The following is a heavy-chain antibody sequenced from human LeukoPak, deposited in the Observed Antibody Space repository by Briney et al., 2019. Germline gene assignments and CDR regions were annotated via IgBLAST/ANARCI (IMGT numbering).Heavy chain of an antibody. CDR3: ARDNIDCSSTSCHPGFDY. V-gene: IGHV1-18*01. J-gene: IGHJ4*02. CDR1: GYTFTSYG. D-gene: IGHD2-2*01. CDR2: ISAYNGNT. Sequence: ASVKVSCRASGYTFTSYGISWVRQAPGQGLEWMGWISAYNGNTNYAQKLQGRVTMTTDTSTSTAYMELRSLRSDDTAVYYCARDNIDCSSTSCHPGFDYWGQGTLVTVSS.